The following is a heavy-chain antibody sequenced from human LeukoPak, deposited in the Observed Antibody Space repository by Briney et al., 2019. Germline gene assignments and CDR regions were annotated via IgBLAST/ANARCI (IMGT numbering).Heavy chain of an antibody. D-gene: IGHD2-15*01. CDR2: IYHSGST. CDR3: ARLGQLVD. Sequence: SETLSLTCTVSGGSISNYYWSWIRQPPGKGLEWIGYIYHSGSTNYNPSLKSRVATLVDTSKNQFSLKLSSVTAADTAVYYCARLGQLVDWGQGTLVTVSS. J-gene: IGHJ4*02. CDR1: GGSISNYY. V-gene: IGHV4-59*08.